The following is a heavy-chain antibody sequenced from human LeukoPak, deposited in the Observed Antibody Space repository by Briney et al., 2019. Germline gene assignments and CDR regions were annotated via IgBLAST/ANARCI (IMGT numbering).Heavy chain of an antibody. Sequence: ASVKVSCKASGYTFTSYAMHWVRQAPGQRLEWMGWINAGNGNTKYTQKFQGRVTITRDTSASTAYMELSSLRSEDTAVYYCATGLFRSAAYDFWSGYPNPYYFDYWGQGTLVTVSS. CDR1: GYTFTSYA. CDR2: INAGNGNT. CDR3: ATGLFRSAAYDFWSGYPNPYYFDY. J-gene: IGHJ4*02. V-gene: IGHV1-3*01. D-gene: IGHD3-3*01.